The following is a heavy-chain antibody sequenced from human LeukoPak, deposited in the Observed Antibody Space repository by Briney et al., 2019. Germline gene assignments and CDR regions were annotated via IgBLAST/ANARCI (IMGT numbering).Heavy chain of an antibody. CDR3: AKIWFGELSTDY. J-gene: IGHJ4*02. CDR1: GFTLSSYC. D-gene: IGHD3-10*01. CDR2: IRYGGSNK. V-gene: IGHV3-30*02. Sequence: GGSLRLSCAASGFTLSSYCMHWVRQAPGKGLEWVAFIRYGGSNKYYADSVRGRFTISRENSKNTLYLQMNSLRAEDTAVYYCAKIWFGELSTDYWGQGTLVTVSS.